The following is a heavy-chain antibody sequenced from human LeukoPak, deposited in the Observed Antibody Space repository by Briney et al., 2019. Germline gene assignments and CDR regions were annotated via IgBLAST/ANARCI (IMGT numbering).Heavy chain of an antibody. CDR1: GGSISSYY. J-gene: IGHJ3*02. V-gene: IGHV4-59*01. D-gene: IGHD3-9*01. CDR3: ARDGGPGYFDWLTI. Sequence: PSETLSLTCTVSGGSISSYYWSWIRQPPGKGPEWIGYIYYSGSTNYNPSLKSRVTISVDTSKNQFSLKLSSVTAADTAVYYCARDGGPGYFDWLTIWGQGTMVTVSS. CDR2: IYYSGST.